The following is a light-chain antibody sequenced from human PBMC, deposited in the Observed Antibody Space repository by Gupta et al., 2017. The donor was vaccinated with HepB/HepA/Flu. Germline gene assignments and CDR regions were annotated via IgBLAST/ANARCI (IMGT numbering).Light chain of an antibody. Sequence: DVVITQSERSRPVTLGQPASISCRSSQSLGDRDGNTYLNWFHQTPGQSPRLLTYKVSNRDSGVPGRFGGSGSGSDFTLNISSVEAEDVGVYYCKQSKHGPLTFGGGTKLEIK. CDR3: KQSKHGPLT. J-gene: IGKJ4*01. CDR1: QSLGDRDGNTY. CDR2: KVS. V-gene: IGKV2-30*01.